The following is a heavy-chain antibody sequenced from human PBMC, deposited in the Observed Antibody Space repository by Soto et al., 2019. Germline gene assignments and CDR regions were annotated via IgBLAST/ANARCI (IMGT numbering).Heavy chain of an antibody. CDR1: GFTFSSYG. D-gene: IGHD4-4*01. CDR3: ARCYSNYSHYYYGMDV. Sequence: PGGSLRLSCAASGFTFSSYGMHWVRQAPGKGLEWVAVIWYDGSNKYYADSVKGRFTISRDNSKNTLYLQMNSLRAEDTAVYYCARCYSNYSHYYYGMDVWGQGTTVTVS. V-gene: IGHV3-33*01. J-gene: IGHJ6*02. CDR2: IWYDGSNK.